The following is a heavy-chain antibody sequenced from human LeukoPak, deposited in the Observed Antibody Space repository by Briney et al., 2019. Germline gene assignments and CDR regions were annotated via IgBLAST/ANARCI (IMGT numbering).Heavy chain of an antibody. J-gene: IGHJ3*02. CDR1: GYTFTSYD. V-gene: IGHV1-8*01. D-gene: IGHD3-10*01. CDR2: MNPNSGNT. CDR3: AREVVRGDAFDI. Sequence: ASVKVSCKASGYTFTSYDINWVRQATGQGLEWMGWMNPNSGNTGHAQKFQGRVTMTRNTSISTAYMELSSLRSEDTAVYYCAREVVRGDAFDIWGQGTMVTVSS.